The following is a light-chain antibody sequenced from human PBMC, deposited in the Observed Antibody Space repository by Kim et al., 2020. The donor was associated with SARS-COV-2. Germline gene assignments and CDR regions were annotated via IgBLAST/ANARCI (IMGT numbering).Light chain of an antibody. V-gene: IGKV1-27*01. CDR1: ASITSS. Sequence: ASVGDAATITCRAGASITSSLAWYQQKAGKVPRLLIYAASGLASGVAARFSGSGSGTDFTLTISSLQPEDVATYYCQKYDRAARTFGQGTKVDIK. J-gene: IGKJ1*01. CDR2: AAS. CDR3: QKYDRAART.